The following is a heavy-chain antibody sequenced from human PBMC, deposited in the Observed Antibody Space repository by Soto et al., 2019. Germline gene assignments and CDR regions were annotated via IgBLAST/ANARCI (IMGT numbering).Heavy chain of an antibody. J-gene: IGHJ6*02. V-gene: IGHV3-48*02. CDR3: ARICFKLYDDHRCRLAV. Sequence: GGSLRLSCAASGFTFSSYSMNWVRQAPGKGLEWVSYISSSSSTIYYADSVKGRFTISRDNAKNSLYLQMNSLRDEDTAVYYCARICFKLYDDHRCRLAVPAQGSTVTVSS. CDR2: ISSSSSTI. D-gene: IGHD3-3*01. CDR1: GFTFSSYS.